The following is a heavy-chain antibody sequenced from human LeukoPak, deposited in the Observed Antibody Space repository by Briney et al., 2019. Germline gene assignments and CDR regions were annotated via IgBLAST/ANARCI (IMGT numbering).Heavy chain of an antibody. CDR3: TRGITGHYRSMGGFAFDI. CDR1: GTSISQHY. Sequence: PSGTLSLTCTVSGTSISQHYWSWIRQPPGKGLEYIGYFYYDGSTNYTSSVRSRVTILVDTSKNQFTLSLRSVTAADTAKYYCTRGITGHYRSMGGFAFDIWGQGTVVAVSS. D-gene: IGHD2-8*02. V-gene: IGHV4-59*11. J-gene: IGHJ3*02. CDR2: FYYDGST.